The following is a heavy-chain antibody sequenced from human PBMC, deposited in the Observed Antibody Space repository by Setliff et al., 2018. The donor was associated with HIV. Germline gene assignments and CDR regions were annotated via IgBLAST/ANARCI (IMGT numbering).Heavy chain of an antibody. V-gene: IGHV4-31*03. Sequence: KPSETLSLTCTVFGGAVSSGGDYWSWIRQQPGKGLEWIGYIYYSGSAYYNPSLKSRVSISIDTSKNQFSLKLSSVTAADTAIYYCARDPYDKSGGRERHFDLWGRGTLVTVSS. CDR1: GGAVSSGGDY. D-gene: IGHD3-22*01. CDR2: IYYSGSA. J-gene: IGHJ2*01. CDR3: ARDPYDKSGGRERHFDL.